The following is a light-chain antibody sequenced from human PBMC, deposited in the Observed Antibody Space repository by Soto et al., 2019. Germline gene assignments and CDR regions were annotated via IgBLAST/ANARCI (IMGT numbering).Light chain of an antibody. Sequence: EIVMPQSPATLSVSPGERATLSCRASQSVSSTLAWYQQKPGQAPRLLIYGASTRATGIPARFSGSGSGTEFTLTISSLQSEDFAVYYCQQYNNWPPLTFGGGTKVEIK. CDR2: GAS. J-gene: IGKJ4*01. CDR3: QQYNNWPPLT. V-gene: IGKV3-15*01. CDR1: QSVSST.